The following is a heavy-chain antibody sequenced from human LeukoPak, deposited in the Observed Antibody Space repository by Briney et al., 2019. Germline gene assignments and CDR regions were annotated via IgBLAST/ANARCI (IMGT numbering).Heavy chain of an antibody. D-gene: IGHD2-2*01. V-gene: IGHV3-48*03. CDR2: IGKTASPI. J-gene: IGHJ4*02. CDR3: ARGAYARPPEYLLY. Sequence: TGGSLRLSCAATGFSFNSYEMNWVRQAPGKGLEWISYIGKTASPIYYADSVKGRFTISRDNVENLLFLQMHTLRPEDTGVYFCARGAYARPPEYLLYWGQGVLVTVSS. CDR1: GFSFNSYE.